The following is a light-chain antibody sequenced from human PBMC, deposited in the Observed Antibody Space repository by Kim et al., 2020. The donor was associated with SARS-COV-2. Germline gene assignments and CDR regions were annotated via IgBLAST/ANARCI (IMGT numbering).Light chain of an antibody. CDR3: QQYNSYAT. CDR1: QTISGM. Sequence: SASVGDRVTITCRASQTISGMVAWYQQKPGKAPKLLIYKASSLESGVPSRFSGSGSGTEFTLTIYSLQPDDFATYYCQQYNSYATFGQGTKVDIK. CDR2: KAS. V-gene: IGKV1-5*03. J-gene: IGKJ1*01.